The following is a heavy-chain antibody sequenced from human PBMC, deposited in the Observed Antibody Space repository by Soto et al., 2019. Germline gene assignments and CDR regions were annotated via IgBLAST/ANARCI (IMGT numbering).Heavy chain of an antibody. CDR1: GGSISSSNW. Sequence: PSETLSLTCAVSGGSISSSNWWSWVRQPPGKGLEWIGEIYHSGSTNYNPSLKSRVTISVDKSKNQFSLKLSSVTAADTAVYYCARRSYVLYYDILTGYYNGFDPWGQGTLVTVSS. J-gene: IGHJ5*02. CDR2: IYHSGST. V-gene: IGHV4-4*02. D-gene: IGHD3-9*01. CDR3: ARRSYVLYYDILTGYYNGFDP.